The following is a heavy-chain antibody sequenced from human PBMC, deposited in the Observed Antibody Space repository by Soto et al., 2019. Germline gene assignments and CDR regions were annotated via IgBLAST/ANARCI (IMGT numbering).Heavy chain of an antibody. V-gene: IGHV1-18*01. D-gene: IGHD2-2*01. CDR2: ISAYNGNT. CDR1: GYTFTSYG. J-gene: IGHJ5*02. CDR3: ARERLVWLPLGYSSRPSCSENNGFDP. Sequence: GASVKVSCKASGYTFTSYGISWVRQAPGQGLEWMGWISAYNGNTNYAQKLQGRVTMTTDTSTSTAYMELRSLRSDDTAVYYCARERLVWLPLGYSSRPSCSENNGFDPWG.